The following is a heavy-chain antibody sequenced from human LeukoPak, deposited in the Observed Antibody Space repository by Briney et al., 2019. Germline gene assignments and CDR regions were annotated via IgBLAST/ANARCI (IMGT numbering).Heavy chain of an antibody. CDR1: GFTFSSYE. J-gene: IGHJ6*02. V-gene: IGHV3-48*03. CDR2: ISSSGSTI. Sequence: GGSLRLSCAASGFTFSSYEMNWVRQAPGKGLEWVSYISSSGSTIYYADSVKGRFTISRDNAENSLYLQMNSPRAEDTAVYYCARNYYGMDVWGQGTTVTVSS. CDR3: ARNYYGMDV.